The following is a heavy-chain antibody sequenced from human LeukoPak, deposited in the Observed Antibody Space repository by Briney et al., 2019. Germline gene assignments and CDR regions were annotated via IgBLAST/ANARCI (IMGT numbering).Heavy chain of an antibody. Sequence: SETLSLTCTVSGYSISSGYYWGWIRQSPGKGLEWIGYIYFTGITTYNSSLKSRVTISLDTSNNQFSLRLRSVTAADTAVYYCARGTLAAAGPSFDYWGQGALITVSS. CDR1: GYSISSGYY. V-gene: IGHV4-38-2*02. CDR3: ARGTLAAAGPSFDY. J-gene: IGHJ4*02. CDR2: IYFTGIT. D-gene: IGHD6-25*01.